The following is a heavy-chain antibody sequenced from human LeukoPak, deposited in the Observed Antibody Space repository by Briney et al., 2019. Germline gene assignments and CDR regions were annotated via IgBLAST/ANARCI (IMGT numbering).Heavy chain of an antibody. CDR2: IWYDGSNK. CDR3: AREGLAVAAYFDY. D-gene: IGHD6-19*01. J-gene: IGHJ4*02. Sequence: AGGSLRLSCAASGFTFSSYGMHWVRQAPGKGLEWVAVIWYDGSNKYYADSVKGRFTISRDNYKNTLYLQMNSLRVEDTAVYYCAREGLAVAAYFDYWGQGTLVTVSS. CDR1: GFTFSSYG. V-gene: IGHV3-33*01.